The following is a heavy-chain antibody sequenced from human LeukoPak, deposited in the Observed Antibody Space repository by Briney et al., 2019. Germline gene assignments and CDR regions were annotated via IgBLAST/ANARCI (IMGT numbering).Heavy chain of an antibody. CDR3: AKNRAVDTAMDTYFDY. CDR2: ISSSGTSI. Sequence: PGGSLRLSCAASGFTFSSYEMNWVRQAPGTGLEWVSYISSSGTSIHYADSVKGRFTISRDNAKNSLYLQMNSLRAEDTAVYYCAKNRAVDTAMDTYFDYWGQGTLVTVSS. J-gene: IGHJ4*02. D-gene: IGHD5-18*01. V-gene: IGHV3-48*03. CDR1: GFTFSSYE.